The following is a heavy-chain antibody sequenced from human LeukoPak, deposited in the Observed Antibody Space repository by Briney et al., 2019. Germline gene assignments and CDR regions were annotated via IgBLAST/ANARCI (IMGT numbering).Heavy chain of an antibody. CDR3: ARRMQPYYFDY. J-gene: IGHJ4*02. Sequence: SETLSLTCTVSGGSISSSTYFWGWIRQPPGKRLEWIGSIFYSGSTYYNPSLKSRVTIYVDASKNQFSLKLISVTAADTAVYYCARRMQPYYFDYWGQGALVTVSS. V-gene: IGHV4-39*01. CDR1: GGSISSSTYF. D-gene: IGHD1-14*01. CDR2: IFYSGST.